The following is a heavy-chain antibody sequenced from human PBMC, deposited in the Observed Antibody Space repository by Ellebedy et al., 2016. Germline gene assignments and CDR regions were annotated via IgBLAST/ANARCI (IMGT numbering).Heavy chain of an antibody. D-gene: IGHD3-16*01. Sequence: GGSLRLXXAASGFTFSNYWMTWVRQAPGKGLEWVANIRGDGNEVYFVSSVEGRFTLSRDNAKNSLYLQMNSLRADDTAVYYCASGFIHYGAFDIWGQGTMVTVSS. CDR1: GFTFSNYW. V-gene: IGHV3-7*01. CDR3: ASGFIHYGAFDI. J-gene: IGHJ3*02. CDR2: IRGDGNEV.